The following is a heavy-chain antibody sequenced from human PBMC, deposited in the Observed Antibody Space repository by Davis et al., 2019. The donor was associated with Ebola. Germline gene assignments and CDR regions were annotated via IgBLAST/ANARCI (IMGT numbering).Heavy chain of an antibody. V-gene: IGHV3-74*01. Sequence: GESLKFSCAASGFTFSHYWMHWVRQAPGKGLVWVSRIYNDGSNTNYADSVKGRFTISRDNAKNTLYLQMNSLTAEDTAVYYCAKDRGLVRNYYFDYWGQGTLVTVSS. CDR2: IYNDGSNT. J-gene: IGHJ4*02. D-gene: IGHD6-19*01. CDR1: GFTFSHYW. CDR3: AKDRGLVRNYYFDY.